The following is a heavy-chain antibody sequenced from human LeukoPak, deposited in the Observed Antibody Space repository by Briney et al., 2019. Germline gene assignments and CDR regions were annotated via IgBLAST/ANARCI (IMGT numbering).Heavy chain of an antibody. CDR1: GFIFSSHG. Sequence: GGSLRLSCAASGFIFSSHGMHWVRQAPGKGLEWVAVISYDGSSEYYADSVQGRFIISRDNSKNTLFLQMNSLRPEDTAVYYCASRSSSGSFDYWGQGTLVTVSS. CDR2: ISYDGSSE. D-gene: IGHD3-22*01. J-gene: IGHJ4*02. CDR3: ASRSSSGSFDY. V-gene: IGHV3-30*03.